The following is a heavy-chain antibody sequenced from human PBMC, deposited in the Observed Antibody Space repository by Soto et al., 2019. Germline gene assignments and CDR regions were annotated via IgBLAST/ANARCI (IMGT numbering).Heavy chain of an antibody. V-gene: IGHV2-5*02. D-gene: IGHD3-3*01. J-gene: IGHJ4*02. CDR2: IYWDDDK. CDR3: AHRMGKYGFWNGGYFDY. Sequence: QITLKESGPTLVKPTQTLTLTCTFSGFSLSTSGVGVGWIRQPPGKALEWLAVIYWDDDKRYSPSLKARLAIAKDTSKNQVVLTMTNMDPVDTGTYYCAHRMGKYGFWNGGYFDYCGQGTLVTVPS. CDR1: GFSLSTSGVG.